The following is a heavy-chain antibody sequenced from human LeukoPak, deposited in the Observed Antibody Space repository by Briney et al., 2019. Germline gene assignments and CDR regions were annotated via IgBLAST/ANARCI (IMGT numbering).Heavy chain of an antibody. CDR3: AKPRSGYSYCCYFDY. V-gene: IGHV3-23*01. J-gene: IGHJ4*02. CDR1: GFTFSSYA. D-gene: IGHD5-18*01. CDR2: ISGSGGST. Sequence: GGSLRLSGAASGFTFSSYAMSWVRQAPGKGLEWVSAISGSGGSTYYADSVKGRFTISRDNSKNTLYLLMNSLRAEDTAVYYCAKPRSGYSYCCYFDYWGQGTLVTVSS.